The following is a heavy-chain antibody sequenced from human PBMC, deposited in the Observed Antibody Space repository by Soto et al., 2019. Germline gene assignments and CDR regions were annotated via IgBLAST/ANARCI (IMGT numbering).Heavy chain of an antibody. Sequence: VQLVESGGGMFQPGTSQRLSCGASGFTFRTYGMHWVRQAPGKGLEWVAVISNNGRDIYYADSVKGRFAISRDNSRNMLVLQLNSLRDEDTAMYYCAKYVDDTGWNVPLDFWGQGTLVTVSS. D-gene: IGHD1-1*01. CDR2: ISNNGRDI. V-gene: IGHV3-30*18. CDR1: GFTFRTYG. CDR3: AKYVDDTGWNVPLDF. J-gene: IGHJ4*02.